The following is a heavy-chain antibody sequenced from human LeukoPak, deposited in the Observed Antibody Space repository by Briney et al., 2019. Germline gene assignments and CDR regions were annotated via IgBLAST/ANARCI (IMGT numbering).Heavy chain of an antibody. CDR1: GYSFTGYY. D-gene: IGHD3-10*01. Sequence: GASVKVSSKASGYSFTGYYIQWVRQAPGQGLEWMGWINPKSGGTNYAQKFQGRVTMTSDTSISTVYMELTTLTSDDTAVFYCARDMIQGVMGYWGQGTLVTVSS. CDR3: ARDMIQGVMGY. J-gene: IGHJ4*02. V-gene: IGHV1-2*02. CDR2: INPKSGGT.